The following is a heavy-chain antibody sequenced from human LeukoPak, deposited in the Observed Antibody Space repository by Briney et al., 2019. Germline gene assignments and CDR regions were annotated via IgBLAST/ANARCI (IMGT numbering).Heavy chain of an antibody. CDR2: IYYSGST. Sequence: PSETLSLTCTVSGGSISSYYWNWIRQAPGKGLEWIGYIYYSGSTNYNPSLKSRVTMSIDTSKNQFSLKLSSVTAADTAVYYCARDQWLVNEGGFDYWGQGTLVTVSS. CDR1: GGSISSYY. D-gene: IGHD6-19*01. CDR3: ARDQWLVNEGGFDY. V-gene: IGHV4-59*01. J-gene: IGHJ4*02.